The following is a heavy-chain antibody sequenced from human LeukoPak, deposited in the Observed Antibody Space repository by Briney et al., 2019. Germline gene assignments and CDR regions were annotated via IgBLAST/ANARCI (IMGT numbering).Heavy chain of an antibody. Sequence: SETLSLTCAVSGGSISSSDWWSWVRQPPGKGLEWIGEIYHSGSTNYIPSLKSRVTISIDKSKNQFSLKLSSVTAADTAVYYCAKGPKQRIPAAIGFDYWGQGTLVTVSS. V-gene: IGHV4-4*02. CDR2: IYHSGST. J-gene: IGHJ4*02. D-gene: IGHD2-2*02. CDR1: GGSISSSDW. CDR3: AKGPKQRIPAAIGFDY.